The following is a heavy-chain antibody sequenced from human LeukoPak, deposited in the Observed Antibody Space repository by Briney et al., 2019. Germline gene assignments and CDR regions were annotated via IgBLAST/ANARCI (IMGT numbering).Heavy chain of an antibody. CDR2: ISGSGGST. J-gene: IGHJ6*02. V-gene: IGHV3-23*01. CDR3: AKYDLLLWFGESVGGMDV. CDR1: GFTFSDYA. D-gene: IGHD3-10*01. Sequence: GGSLRLSCAASGFTFSDYAMTWVRQIPGKGLQWVSTISGSGGSTYYADSVKGRFTISRDNSKNTLYLQMNSLRAEDTAVYYCAKYDLLLWFGESVGGMDVWGQGTTVTVSS.